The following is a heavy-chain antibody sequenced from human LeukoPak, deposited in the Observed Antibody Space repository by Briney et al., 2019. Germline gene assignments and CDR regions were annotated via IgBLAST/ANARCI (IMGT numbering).Heavy chain of an antibody. CDR2: LYNTGNT. J-gene: IGHJ4*02. Sequence: GGSLRLSCAASGFTVNSNYLSWVRQAPGKGLEWVSTLYNTGNTYYANSVKGRFSISRDNSKNTMFLQMNSLRAEDTAVYYCARLTADGRLYFVDWGPGTLVTVSS. V-gene: IGHV3-53*01. CDR3: ARLTADGRLYFVD. CDR1: GFTVNSNY. D-gene: IGHD6-13*01.